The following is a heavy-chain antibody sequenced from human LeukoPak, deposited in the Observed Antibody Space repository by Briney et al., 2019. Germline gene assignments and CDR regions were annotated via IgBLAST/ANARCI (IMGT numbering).Heavy chain of an antibody. CDR2: IIPIFGTA. V-gene: IGHV1-69*06. CDR3: ASGGTMVRGVIITPGGYYYYMDV. CDR1: GGTFSSYA. D-gene: IGHD3-10*01. Sequence: SVKVSCKASGGTFSSYAISWVRQAPGQGLEWMGGIIPIFGTANYAQKFQGRVTITADKSTSTAYMELSSLRSEDTAVYYCASGGTMVRGVIITPGGYYYYMDVWGKGTTVTVSS. J-gene: IGHJ6*03.